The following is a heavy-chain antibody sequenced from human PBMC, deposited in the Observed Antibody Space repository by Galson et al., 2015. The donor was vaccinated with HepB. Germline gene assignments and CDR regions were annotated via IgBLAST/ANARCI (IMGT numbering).Heavy chain of an antibody. CDR1: GGSISRGGYS. J-gene: IGHJ5*02. D-gene: IGHD3-10*01. CDR2: IYDSATT. V-gene: IGHV4-30-4*07. CDR3: ARDIGAGWFDP. Sequence: TLSLTCVVSGGSISRGGYSWTWIRQPPGKGLEWIGYIYDSATTRSNPSLKSRVSISLDMSENQFSLRLTSVTAADTAVYYCARDIGAGWFDPWGQGTLVTVSS.